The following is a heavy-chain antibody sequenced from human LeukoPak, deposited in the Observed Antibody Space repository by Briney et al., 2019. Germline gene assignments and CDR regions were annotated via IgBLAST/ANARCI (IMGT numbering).Heavy chain of an antibody. Sequence: GGSLRLSCAASGFTLSDYYISWIRQAPGKGLEWVAYISNTGYTTYYGDSVKGRFTISRDNAKNSVSLQMNSLRVGDTALYYCAREDYGGSNFDCWGQGTLVTVSS. CDR3: AREDYGGSNFDC. D-gene: IGHD4-23*01. J-gene: IGHJ4*02. V-gene: IGHV3-11*01. CDR2: ISNTGYTT. CDR1: GFTLSDYY.